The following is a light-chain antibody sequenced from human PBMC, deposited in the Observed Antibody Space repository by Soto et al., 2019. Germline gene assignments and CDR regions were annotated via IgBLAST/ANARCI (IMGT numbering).Light chain of an antibody. Sequence: EIVLTQSPATLSLSPGERAILSCRASQSVSNFLAWYQQKPGQAPRLLIFDVSTRATGVPPRFSGSGSGTDFTLTIIGLAPEDFAIYYCQQRSNWPLTFGGGTKVEIK. CDR3: QQRSNWPLT. V-gene: IGKV3-11*01. CDR1: QSVSNF. J-gene: IGKJ4*01. CDR2: DVS.